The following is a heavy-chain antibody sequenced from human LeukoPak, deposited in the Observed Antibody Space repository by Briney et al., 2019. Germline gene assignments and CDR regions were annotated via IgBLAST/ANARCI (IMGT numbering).Heavy chain of an antibody. V-gene: IGHV4-34*01. CDR1: GGSFSGYY. J-gene: IGHJ4*02. CDR2: INHSGST. Sequence: PSETLSLTCAVYGGSFSGYYWSWIRQPPGKGLEWIGEINHSGSTNYNPSLKSRVTISVDTSKNQFSLKLSSVTAADTAVYYCARAPRDWGQGTLATVSS. CDR3: ARAPRD.